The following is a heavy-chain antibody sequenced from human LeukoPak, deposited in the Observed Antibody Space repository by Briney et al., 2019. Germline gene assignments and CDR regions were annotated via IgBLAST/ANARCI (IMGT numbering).Heavy chain of an antibody. CDR1: GGSISSSNW. CDR2: IYHSGST. D-gene: IGHD2-2*01. Sequence: PSETLSLTCAVSGGSISSSNWWSWVRQPPGKGLEWIGEIYHSGSTNYNPSLKSRVTISVDKSKNQFSLKLSSVTAADTAVYYCARGGGGIVVVPAAIDAFDIWGQGTMVTVSS. V-gene: IGHV4-4*02. CDR3: ARGGGGIVVVPAAIDAFDI. J-gene: IGHJ3*02.